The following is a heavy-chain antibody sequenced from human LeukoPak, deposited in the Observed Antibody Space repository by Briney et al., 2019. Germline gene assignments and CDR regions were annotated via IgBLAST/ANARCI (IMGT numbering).Heavy chain of an antibody. CDR2: ISWNSATL. Sequence: GRSLRLSCAASGLIFEDYAMHWVRQAPGKGLEWVSGISWNSATLGYADSVKGRFTISRDNGKNSFYLQMNSLRAEDTAFYYCAKGRVRGALGSFDIWGQGTMVTVSS. V-gene: IGHV3-9*01. D-gene: IGHD3-10*01. J-gene: IGHJ3*02. CDR1: GLIFEDYA. CDR3: AKGRVRGALGSFDI.